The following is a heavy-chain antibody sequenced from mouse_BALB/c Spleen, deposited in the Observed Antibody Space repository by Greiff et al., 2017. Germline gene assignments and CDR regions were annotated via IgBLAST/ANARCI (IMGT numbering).Heavy chain of an antibody. CDR3: ARGDFDY. Sequence: EVQLVESGGGLVKPGGSLKLSCAASGFTFSSYAMSWVRQTPEKRLEWVASISSGGSTYYPDSVKGRFTISRDNARNILYLQMSSLRSEDTAMYYCARGDFDYWGQGTTLTVSS. CDR1: GFTFSSYA. V-gene: IGHV5-6-5*01. J-gene: IGHJ2*01. CDR2: ISSGGST.